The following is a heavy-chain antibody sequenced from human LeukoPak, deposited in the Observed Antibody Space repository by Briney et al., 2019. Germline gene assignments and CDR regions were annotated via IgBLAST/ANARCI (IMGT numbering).Heavy chain of an antibody. Sequence: SETLSLTCTVSGGSISSGDYYWSWIRQPPGKGLEWIGYIHYSGSNYYNPSLKSRVSISVSTSNNRFSLQLSSVTAADTAVYYCARVIGYDQLDYWGQGTLVTVSS. CDR2: IHYSGSN. V-gene: IGHV4-30-4*01. CDR3: ARVIGYDQLDY. D-gene: IGHD5-12*01. CDR1: GGSISSGDYY. J-gene: IGHJ4*02.